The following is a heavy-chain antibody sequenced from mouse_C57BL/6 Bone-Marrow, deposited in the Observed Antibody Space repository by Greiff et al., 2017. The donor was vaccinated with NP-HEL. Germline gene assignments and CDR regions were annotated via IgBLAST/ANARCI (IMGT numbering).Heavy chain of an antibody. CDR1: GFNIKDDY. CDR2: IDPENGDT. V-gene: IGHV14-4*01. CDR3: TTIGDGYYAMDY. D-gene: IGHD2-3*01. Sequence: EVQLVESGAELVRPGASVKLSCTASGFNIKDDYMHWVKQRPEQGLEWIGWIDPENGDTEYASKFQGKATITADTSSNTAYLQLSSLTSEDTAVYYCTTIGDGYYAMDYWGQGTSVTVSS. J-gene: IGHJ4*01.